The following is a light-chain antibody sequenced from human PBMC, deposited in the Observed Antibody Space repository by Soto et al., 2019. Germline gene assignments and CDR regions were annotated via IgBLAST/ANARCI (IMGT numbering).Light chain of an antibody. CDR3: QQYYNWPRT. CDR1: QSISSN. V-gene: IGKV3-15*01. CDR2: GAS. J-gene: IGKJ1*01. Sequence: EIVMTQSPATLSVSSVERATLSCRASQSISSNLAWYQQKPGQAPRLLINGASTRATGIPARFSGSGSGTEFTLTISSLQSEDFAVYYCQQYYNWPRTFGQGTKVDIK.